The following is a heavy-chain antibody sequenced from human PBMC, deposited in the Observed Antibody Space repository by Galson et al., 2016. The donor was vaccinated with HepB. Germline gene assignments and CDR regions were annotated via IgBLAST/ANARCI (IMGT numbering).Heavy chain of an antibody. D-gene: IGHD2-15*01. CDR3: ARRYCTGGSCQGCFAYRFGMDV. CDR2: IYPGDSDT. V-gene: IGHV5-51*01. Sequence: QSGAEVKKPGESLKISCKSSGYSFTDYWIGWVRQMPGKGLGWMGVIYPGDSDTKYSPSFQGQVTISADKSTSTAFLQWGSLKASDTAMYYCARRYCTGGSCQGCFAYRFGMDVWGQGTTVTVSS. J-gene: IGHJ6*02. CDR1: GYSFTDYW.